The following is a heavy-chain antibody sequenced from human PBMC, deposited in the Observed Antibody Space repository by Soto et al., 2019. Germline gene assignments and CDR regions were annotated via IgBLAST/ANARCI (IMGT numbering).Heavy chain of an antibody. CDR2: IIPIFDTA. CDR3: ARAVNGAYYYGMDV. J-gene: IGHJ6*02. D-gene: IGHD2-8*01. CDR1: GGTFSSYA. Sequence: ASVKVSCKTSGGTFSSYAISWVRQAPGQGLEWMGGIIPIFDTANYAQKFQGWVTMTRDTSISKAYMELSRLRSDDTAVYFCARAVNGAYYYGMDVWGQGTTVTVSS. V-gene: IGHV1-69*05.